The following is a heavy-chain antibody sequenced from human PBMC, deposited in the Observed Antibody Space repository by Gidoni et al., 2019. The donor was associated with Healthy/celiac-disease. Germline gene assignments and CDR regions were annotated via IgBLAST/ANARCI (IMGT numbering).Heavy chain of an antibody. CDR3: ARAVAEFDY. D-gene: IGHD6-19*01. J-gene: IGHJ4*02. Sequence: QVQLVQSGAEVKKPGASVKVSCKASGYTFTSYAMHWVRQAPGQRLEWMGWINAGNGKTKYSQKFQGRVTITRDTSASTAYRELSSLRSEDTAVYYGARAVAEFDYWGQGTLVTVSS. V-gene: IGHV1-3*01. CDR2: INAGNGKT. CDR1: GYTFTSYA.